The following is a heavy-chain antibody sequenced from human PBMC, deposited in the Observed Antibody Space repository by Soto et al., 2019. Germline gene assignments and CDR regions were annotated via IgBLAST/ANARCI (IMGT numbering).Heavy chain of an antibody. J-gene: IGHJ4*02. CDR3: ARLTHYGESVSDY. CDR1: GYTFTGYY. Sequence: GASVKVSCKASGYTFTGYYMHWVRQAPGQGLEWMGWINPNSGNTGYAQKFQGRVTMTRNTSISTAYMELSSLRSEDTAVYYCARLTHYGESVSDYWGQGTLVTVSS. CDR2: INPNSGNT. V-gene: IGHV1-8*02. D-gene: IGHD4-17*01.